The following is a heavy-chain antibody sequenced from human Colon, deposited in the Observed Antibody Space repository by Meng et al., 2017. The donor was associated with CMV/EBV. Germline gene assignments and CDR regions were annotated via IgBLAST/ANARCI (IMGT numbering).Heavy chain of an antibody. CDR1: GYTFTGDD. V-gene: IGHV1-2*02. J-gene: IGHJ4*02. CDR3: ATLPHPGLILAAFDF. D-gene: IGHD2/OR15-2a*01. Sequence: ASVKVSCKASGYTFTGDDIHWVRQAPGQGPEWMGNSGGTNYAQKFQGRLTMTRDISNSTVYMELSRLRSDDTAVYYCATLPHPGLILAAFDFWGQGTLVTVSS. CDR2: SGGT.